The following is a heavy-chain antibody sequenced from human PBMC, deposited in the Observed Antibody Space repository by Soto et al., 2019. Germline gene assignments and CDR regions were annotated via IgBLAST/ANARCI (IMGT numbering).Heavy chain of an antibody. Sequence: SETLSLTCTVSGSSLSSSTYYWGWIRPPPGKGLEWFGEIYYSGSTNYNPSLKSRVTISVDTSKNQFSLKLSSVTAADTAVYYCAREPSSTSPHENYYYCYYMDVWGKGTTVTVSS. CDR1: GSSLSSSTYY. CDR2: IYYSGST. V-gene: IGHV4-39*02. D-gene: IGHD2-2*01. CDR3: AREPSSTSPHENYYYCYYMDV. J-gene: IGHJ6*03.